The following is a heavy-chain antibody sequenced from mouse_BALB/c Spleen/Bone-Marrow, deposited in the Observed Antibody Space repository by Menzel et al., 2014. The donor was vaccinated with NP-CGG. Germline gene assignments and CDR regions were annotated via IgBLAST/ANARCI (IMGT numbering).Heavy chain of an antibody. CDR2: INPSSGYT. CDR1: GYTFTSYT. CDR3: ARSVRLLRDPYCDY. D-gene: IGHD1-1*01. Sequence: QVQLQQSGAELARPGASVKMSCKASGYTFTSYTMHWVKQRPGQGLEWIGYINPSSGYTNYNQKFKDKATLTADKSSSTAYMQLSSLTSEDSAVYYCARSVRLLRDPYCDYWGQGTTLTVSS. J-gene: IGHJ2*01. V-gene: IGHV1-4*01.